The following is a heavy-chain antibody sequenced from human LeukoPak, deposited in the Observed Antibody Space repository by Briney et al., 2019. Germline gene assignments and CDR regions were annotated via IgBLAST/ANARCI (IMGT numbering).Heavy chain of an antibody. CDR3: ARDGTLMVAAEYYFDY. D-gene: IGHD2-15*01. J-gene: IGHJ4*02. Sequence: GGSLRLSCAASGFTFSSYGMHWVRQAPGKGLEWVAVIWYDGSNKYYADSVKGRFTISRDNSKNTLYLQMNSLRAEDTAVYHCARDGTLMVAAEYYFDYWGQGTLVTVSS. CDR1: GFTFSSYG. V-gene: IGHV3-33*01. CDR2: IWYDGSNK.